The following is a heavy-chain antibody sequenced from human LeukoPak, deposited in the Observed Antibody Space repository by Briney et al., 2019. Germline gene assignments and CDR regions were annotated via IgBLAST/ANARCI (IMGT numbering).Heavy chain of an antibody. Sequence: ASVTVSCKASGYTFTSYGISWVRQAPGQGLEWMGWISAYNGNTNYARKLQGRVTMTTDTPTSTAYMELRSLRSDDTAVYYCAREAPRRGASYYYYGMDVWGQGTTVTVSS. D-gene: IGHD1-1*01. V-gene: IGHV1-18*01. J-gene: IGHJ6*02. CDR1: GYTFTSYG. CDR2: ISAYNGNT. CDR3: AREAPRRGASYYYYGMDV.